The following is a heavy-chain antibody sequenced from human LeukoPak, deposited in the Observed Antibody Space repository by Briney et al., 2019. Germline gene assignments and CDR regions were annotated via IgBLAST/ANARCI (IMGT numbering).Heavy chain of an antibody. D-gene: IGHD3-10*01. Sequence: RPGGSLRLSCAAPGFTFSSYAMNWVRQAPGKGLEWVSTISGSGGSKHYADSVEGRFTISRDNSENTVYLQMNSLRAEDTAIYYCAKLTSASGAYGVDVWGQGTTVTVSS. J-gene: IGHJ6*02. CDR2: ISGSGGSK. CDR3: AKLTSASGAYGVDV. V-gene: IGHV3-23*01. CDR1: GFTFSSYA.